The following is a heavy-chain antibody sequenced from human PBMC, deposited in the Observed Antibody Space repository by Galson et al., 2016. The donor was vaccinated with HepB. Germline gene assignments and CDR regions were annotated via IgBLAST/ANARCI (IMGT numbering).Heavy chain of an antibody. Sequence: SLRLSCAAPGFTFDTFWMAWVRQAPGKGLEWVATIKGDGSEEYYLDSVRGRFTVSRDNAKNSLYLQMNSRRAEDTAVYYCARDSEWWDWGQGTLVIVSS. CDR1: GFTFDTFW. CDR3: ARDSEWWD. D-gene: IGHD2-15*01. V-gene: IGHV3-7*01. J-gene: IGHJ4*02. CDR2: IKGDGSEE.